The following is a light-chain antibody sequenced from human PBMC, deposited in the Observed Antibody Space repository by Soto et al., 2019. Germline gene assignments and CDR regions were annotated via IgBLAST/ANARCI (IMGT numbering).Light chain of an antibody. CDR2: GAS. Sequence: EIVMTQSPATLSVFPGERATLSCRASQSIRSSLAWYQQKPVQAPRLLIYGASTRATGIPARFSGSESGTEFTLNISSLQSEDFAVYYCQQYNNWPLTFGQGTKVEV. CDR3: QQYNNWPLT. J-gene: IGKJ1*01. V-gene: IGKV3-15*01. CDR1: QSIRSS.